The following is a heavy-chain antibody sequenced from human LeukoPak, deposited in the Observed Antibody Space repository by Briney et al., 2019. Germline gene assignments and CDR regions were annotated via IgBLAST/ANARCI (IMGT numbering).Heavy chain of an antibody. V-gene: IGHV1-46*01. CDR2: INPSGGSR. Sequence: TVCVSSKLSVDTFSDDYIHTGPETPGQRGGRMGVINPSGGSRSNAQKVQGRLTVTRDASTCKVYMELRSLTSDDTAVYYCARDLYHDSSGYYRWFDSWGQGTLVTVSS. CDR3: ARDLYHDSSGYYRWFDS. D-gene: IGHD3-22*01. J-gene: IGHJ5*02. CDR1: VDTFSDDY.